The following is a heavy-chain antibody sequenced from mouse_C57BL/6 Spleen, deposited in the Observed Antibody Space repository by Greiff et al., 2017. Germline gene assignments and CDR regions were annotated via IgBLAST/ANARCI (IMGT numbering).Heavy chain of an antibody. CDR1: GYTFTSYW. CDR2: IDPSDSYT. D-gene: IGHD2-1*01. V-gene: IGHV1-50*01. J-gene: IGHJ1*03. Sequence: QVQLQQPGAELVNPGASVTLSCKASGYTFTSYWMQWVKQRPGQGLEWIGEIDPSDSYTNYNQKFKGKATLTVDTSSSTAYMQLSSLTSEDSAVYYCARALYGNYGYFDVWGTGTTVTVSS. CDR3: ARALYGNYGYFDV.